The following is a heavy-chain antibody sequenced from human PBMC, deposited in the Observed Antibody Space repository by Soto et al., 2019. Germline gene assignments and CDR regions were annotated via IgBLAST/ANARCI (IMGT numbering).Heavy chain of an antibody. CDR2: IYFNGNT. CDR1: ADSFSKYY. Sequence: SETLSLTCSVSADSFSKYYWTWIRQPPGEGREWIGYIYFNGNTNYNPSLKGRVTISIDTSKKQFSLNLSSVTAADTAVYYCASVTFGGVVLAHWRQGTLVTVSS. J-gene: IGHJ4*02. D-gene: IGHD3-16*01. CDR3: ASVTFGGVVLAH. V-gene: IGHV4-59*01.